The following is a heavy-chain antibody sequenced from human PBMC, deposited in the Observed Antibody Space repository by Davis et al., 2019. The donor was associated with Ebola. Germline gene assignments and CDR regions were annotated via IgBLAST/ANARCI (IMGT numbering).Heavy chain of an antibody. CDR3: TTLSTMTTIYFDL. J-gene: IGHJ2*01. V-gene: IGHV3-15*01. CDR2: IKSKTDGGTT. CDR1: GFTLNNAW. D-gene: IGHD4-17*01. Sequence: GESLKISCVASGFTLNNAWMSWVRQAPGKGLEWVGLIKSKTDGGTTDYAAPVKDRFAISRDDSKNTLYLQMNSLKIEDTAVYYCTTLSTMTTIYFDLWGRGTLVTVSS.